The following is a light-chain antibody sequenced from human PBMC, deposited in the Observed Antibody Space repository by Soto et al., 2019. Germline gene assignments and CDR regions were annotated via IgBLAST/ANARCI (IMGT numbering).Light chain of an antibody. CDR3: QQYYNLPQWT. Sequence: DIVLTQSPDSLAVSLGERASINCKSSQSLLYSFNNKNYLAWYQQKPGQPPKLLIYWASTRESGVPDRFSGSGSGTDFTLTISSLQAEDVAVYYCQQYYNLPQWTFGQGTKVDIK. CDR2: WAS. V-gene: IGKV4-1*01. J-gene: IGKJ1*01. CDR1: QSLLYSFNNKNY.